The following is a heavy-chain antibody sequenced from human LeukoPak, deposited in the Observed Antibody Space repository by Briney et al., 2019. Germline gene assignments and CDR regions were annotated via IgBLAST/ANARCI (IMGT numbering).Heavy chain of an antibody. Sequence: ASVKVSCKASGYTFTSYYMHWVRQAPGQGLEWMGWINPDSGGTNYAQKFQGRVTMTRDTSISTAYMELSRLRSDDTAVYYCAGVARDGYNFGFFDYWGQGTLVTVSS. V-gene: IGHV1-2*02. CDR3: AGVARDGYNFGFFDY. J-gene: IGHJ4*02. CDR2: INPDSGGT. D-gene: IGHD5-24*01. CDR1: GYTFTSYY.